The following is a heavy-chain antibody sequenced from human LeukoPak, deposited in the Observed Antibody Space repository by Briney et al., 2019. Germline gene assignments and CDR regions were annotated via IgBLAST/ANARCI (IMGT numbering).Heavy chain of an antibody. Sequence: PGGSLRLSCVASGFTFSHYSMNWVRQAPGKGLEWVSSIRFTGSYIYYADSVKGRFTISRDDAKNLLSLQMISLRAEDTAVYYCVSFYETYWGRGTLVTVSS. CDR2: IRFTGSYI. CDR1: GFTFSHYS. D-gene: IGHD2/OR15-2a*01. V-gene: IGHV3-21*01. CDR3: VSFYETY. J-gene: IGHJ4*02.